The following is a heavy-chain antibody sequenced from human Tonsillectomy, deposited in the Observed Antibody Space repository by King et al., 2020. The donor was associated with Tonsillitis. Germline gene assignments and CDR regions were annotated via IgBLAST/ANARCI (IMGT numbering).Heavy chain of an antibody. D-gene: IGHD1-1*01. V-gene: IGHV4-61*02. CDR1: GGSLSSGNYY. CDR3: ARSVSLQRYYYYSYMDV. Sequence: VQLQESGPGLVKPSQTLSLTCTVSGGSLSSGNYYWSWIRQPAGKGLEWNGRIYSSGSTNYNPSLKSRVTMSVDTSKNQFSLKLSSVTAADTAMYYCARSVSLQRYYYYSYMDVWGKGTTVTVSS. J-gene: IGHJ6*03. CDR2: IYSSGST.